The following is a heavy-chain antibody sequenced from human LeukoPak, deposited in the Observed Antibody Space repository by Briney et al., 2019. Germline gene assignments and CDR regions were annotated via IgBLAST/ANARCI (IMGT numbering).Heavy chain of an antibody. D-gene: IGHD4-17*01. V-gene: IGHV3-23*01. J-gene: IGHJ4*02. CDR2: ISGSGGST. Sequence: PGGSLRLSCAGSGFTFSSYAMSWVRQAPGKGLEWVTAISGSGGSTYYADSVKGRFTISRDNSKNTLYLQMNSLRAEDTAVYYCAKDHYGDYVEYFDYWGQGTLVTVSS. CDR3: AKDHYGDYVEYFDY. CDR1: GFTFSSYA.